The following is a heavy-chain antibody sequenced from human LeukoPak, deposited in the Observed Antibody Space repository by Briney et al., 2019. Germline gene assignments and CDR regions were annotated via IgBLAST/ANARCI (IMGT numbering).Heavy chain of an antibody. D-gene: IGHD3-22*01. CDR2: FYYTGST. CDR3: ARATDSSGYYYRGATRYYFDY. J-gene: IGHJ4*02. CDR1: GDSFSSHY. Sequence: SETLSLTCAVSGDSFSSHYWSWIRQPPGKGLEWIGYFYYTGSTNYNPSLKSRLTISVDTSRIQFSLKLSSVTAADTAVYYCARATDSSGYYYRGATRYYFDYWGQGTLVTVSS. V-gene: IGHV4-59*11.